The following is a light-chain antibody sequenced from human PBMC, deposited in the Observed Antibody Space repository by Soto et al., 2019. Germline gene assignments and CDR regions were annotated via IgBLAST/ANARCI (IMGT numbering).Light chain of an antibody. CDR1: QTVRNNY. CDR2: DAS. CDR3: QQVSSYPLT. J-gene: IGKJ4*01. Sequence: EFVCTNCPGTLSSSPGERATLSCRASQTVRNNYLAWYQQKPGQAPKLLIYDASSRATGIPSRFSGGGSGTDFTLTISRLEPEDFAVYYCQQVSSYPLTFGGGTKVDIK. V-gene: IGKV3-20*01.